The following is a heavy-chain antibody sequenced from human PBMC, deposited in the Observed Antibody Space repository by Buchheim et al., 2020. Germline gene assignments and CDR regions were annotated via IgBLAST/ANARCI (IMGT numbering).Heavy chain of an antibody. CDR1: GFSFSRDW. CDR3: GRYLGSYGMDV. Sequence: EVQLVESGGGLVQPGGSLRLSCVGSGFSFSRDWMSWVRQAPGKGLEWVANINGDGSGKYYVDSVKGRFTISRADAKSSLFLPMNSLRAEDTAVYYCGRYLGSYGMDVWGQGTT. V-gene: IGHV3-7*01. CDR2: INGDGSGK. J-gene: IGHJ6*02. D-gene: IGHD3-16*01.